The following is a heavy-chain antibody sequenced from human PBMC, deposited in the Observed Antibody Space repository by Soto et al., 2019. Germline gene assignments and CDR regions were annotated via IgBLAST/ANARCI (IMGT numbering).Heavy chain of an antibody. V-gene: IGHV2-70D*14. J-gene: IGHJ4*02. Sequence: SGAKLANNTPAHTLTGTFIGFSLSTSGMRVSWIRQPPGNPLEWLAPIDWDYYKFYYSSLKPRLTISKDSSKNQVVLTMTNMDPVDTATYYCARMFHCSGGTCPFDYWGQGALVTVSS. D-gene: IGHD2-15*01. CDR1: GFSLSTSGMR. CDR3: ARMFHCSGGTCPFDY. CDR2: IDWDYYK.